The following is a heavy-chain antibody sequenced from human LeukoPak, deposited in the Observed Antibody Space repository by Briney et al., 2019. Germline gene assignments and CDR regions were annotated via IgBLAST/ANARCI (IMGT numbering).Heavy chain of an antibody. CDR3: ARVSIAAALDY. Sequence: PGGSLRLSCAAPGFTFSSYAMSWVRQAPGKGLEWVSSISSSSSYIYYADSVKGRFTISRDNAKNSLYLQMNSLRAEDTAVYYCARVSIAAALDYWGQGTLVTVSS. CDR1: GFTFSSYA. D-gene: IGHD6-13*01. J-gene: IGHJ4*02. V-gene: IGHV3-21*01. CDR2: ISSSSSYI.